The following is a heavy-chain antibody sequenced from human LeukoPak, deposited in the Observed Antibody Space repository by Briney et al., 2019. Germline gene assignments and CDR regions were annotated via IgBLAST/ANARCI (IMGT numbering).Heavy chain of an antibody. D-gene: IGHD3-10*01. CDR3: AIFRGNFDY. V-gene: IGHV3-30*04. J-gene: IGHJ4*02. Sequence: PGRSLRLSCAASGFTFSSYAMHWVRQAPGKGLEWVAVISYDGGNKYYADSVKGRFTISRDNSKNTLYLQMNSLRAEDTAVYYCAIFRGNFDYWGQGTLVTVSS. CDR2: ISYDGGNK. CDR1: GFTFSSYA.